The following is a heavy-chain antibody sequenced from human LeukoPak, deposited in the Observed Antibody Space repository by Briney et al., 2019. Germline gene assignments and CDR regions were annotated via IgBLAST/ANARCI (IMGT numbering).Heavy chain of an antibody. CDR1: GYTFTGYY. J-gene: IGHJ6*03. Sequence: ASVKVSCKASGYTFTGYYMHWVRQAPGQGLEWMGWINPNSGGTNYAQKFQGRVTMTRDTSICTAYMELSRLRSDDTAVYYCARGADPAYYYYYYMDVWGKGTTVTISS. CDR3: ARGADPAYYYYYYMDV. D-gene: IGHD2-2*01. CDR2: INPNSGGT. V-gene: IGHV1-2*02.